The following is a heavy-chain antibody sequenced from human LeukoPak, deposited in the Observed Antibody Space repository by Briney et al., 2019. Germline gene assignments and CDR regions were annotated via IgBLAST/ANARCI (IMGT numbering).Heavy chain of an antibody. J-gene: IGHJ4*02. CDR3: ARHTGGRPQYYGSGRFYRLEYFDY. D-gene: IGHD3-10*01. V-gene: IGHV4-39*01. CDR2: IYYSGST. Sequence: NTSETLSLTCTVSGGSISSSGYSWGWIRQPPGKGLEWIGTIYYSGSTYYNPSLKSRVTISVDTSKNQFSLKLSSVTAADTAVYYCARHTGGRPQYYGSGRFYRLEYFDYWGQGTLVTVSS. CDR1: GGSISSSGYS.